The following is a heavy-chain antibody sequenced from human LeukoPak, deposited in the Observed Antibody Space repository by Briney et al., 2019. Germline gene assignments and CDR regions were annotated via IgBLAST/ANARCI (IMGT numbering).Heavy chain of an antibody. J-gene: IGHJ4*02. CDR1: GYTLTELS. V-gene: IGHV1-24*01. CDR3: ATLHGIPSIAAAVTETHSAVGPLDY. CDR2: FDPEDGET. D-gene: IGHD6-13*01. Sequence: GASVKVSCKVSGYTLTELSMHWVRQAPGKGLEWMGGFDPEDGETIYAQKFQGRVTMTEDTSTDTAYMELSSLRSEDTAVYYCATLHGIPSIAAAVTETHSAVGPLDYWGQGTLVTVSS.